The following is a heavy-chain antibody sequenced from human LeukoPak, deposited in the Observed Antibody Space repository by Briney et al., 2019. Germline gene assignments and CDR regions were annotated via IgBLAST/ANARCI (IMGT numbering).Heavy chain of an antibody. D-gene: IGHD3-16*02. V-gene: IGHV3-66*01. CDR3: TREFNVWGSYRYTDFDY. CDR1: GFTVSSNY. CDR2: IYSGGST. Sequence: GGSLRLSCAASGFTVSSNYMSWVRQAPGKGLEWVSVIYSGGSTYYADSVKGRFTISRDNSKNTLYLQMNSLRAEDMAVYYCTREFNVWGSYRYTDFDYWGQGTLVTVSS. J-gene: IGHJ4*02.